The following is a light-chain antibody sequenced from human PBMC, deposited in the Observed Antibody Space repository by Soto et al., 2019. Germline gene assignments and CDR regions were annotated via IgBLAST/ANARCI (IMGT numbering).Light chain of an antibody. CDR1: QSIRSY. V-gene: IGKV1-39*01. CDR3: QHYGSSPPIT. Sequence: DIQMTQSPSSLSASVGDRVTITCWASQSIRSYLNWYQQKPGKAPKLLIYAASSLQSGVPSRFSGSGSGTDFTLTISSLQPEDFAVYYCQHYGSSPPITFGQGTRLEIK. CDR2: AAS. J-gene: IGKJ5*01.